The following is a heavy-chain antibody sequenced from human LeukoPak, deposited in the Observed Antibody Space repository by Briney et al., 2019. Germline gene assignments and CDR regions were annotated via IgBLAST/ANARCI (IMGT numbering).Heavy chain of an antibody. CDR3: ARELMTTVTYFDY. CDR2: IYYSGST. Sequence: SETLSLTCTVSGGSISSYYWSWIRQPPGKGLEWIGYIYYSGSTNYNPSLKSRVTISVDTSKNQFSLKLSSVTAADTAVYYCARELMTTVTYFDYWGQGTLVTVSS. V-gene: IGHV4-59*12. J-gene: IGHJ4*02. CDR1: GGSISSYY. D-gene: IGHD4-17*01.